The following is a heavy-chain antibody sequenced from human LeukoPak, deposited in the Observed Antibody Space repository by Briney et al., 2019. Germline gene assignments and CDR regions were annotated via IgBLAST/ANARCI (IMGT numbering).Heavy chain of an antibody. CDR3: VREGATVTTFT. J-gene: IGHJ5*02. D-gene: IGHD4-17*01. CDR1: GFTVSSNY. Sequence: GGSLRLSCAASGFTVSSNYMSWVRQAPGKGLEWVSVIYSGGSTYYADSVKGRFTISRDNSKNTLYLQMNSLRAEDTAVYYCVREGATVTTFTWGQGTLVTVSS. V-gene: IGHV3-66*01. CDR2: IYSGGST.